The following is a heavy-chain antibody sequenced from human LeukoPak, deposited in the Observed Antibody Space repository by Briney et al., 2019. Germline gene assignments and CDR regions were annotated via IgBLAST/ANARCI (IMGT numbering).Heavy chain of an antibody. D-gene: IGHD3-10*01. Sequence: GGSLRLSCAASGFTVDSNYMSWVRQAPGKGLEWVSVIYSGGSTYYADSVKGRFTISRDNSKNTLYLQMNSLRAEDTAVYYCARSPYWYGSGSYSPMDVWGQGTTVTVSS. CDR2: IYSGGST. J-gene: IGHJ6*02. V-gene: IGHV3-53*01. CDR3: ARSPYWYGSGSYSPMDV. CDR1: GFTVDSNY.